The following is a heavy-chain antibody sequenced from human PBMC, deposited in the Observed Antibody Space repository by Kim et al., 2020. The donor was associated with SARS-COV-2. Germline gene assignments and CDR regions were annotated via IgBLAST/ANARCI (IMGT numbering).Heavy chain of an antibody. J-gene: IGHJ6*02. Sequence: GGSLRLSCAASGFTFSSYGMHWVRQAPGKGLEWVAVISYDGSNEYYADSVKGRFTISRDNSKNTLYLQMNSLRPEDTAVYYCAKAMGSGSYYWGFYFYGMDVWGQGTTVTVSS. CDR1: GFTFSSYG. CDR2: ISYDGSNE. CDR3: AKAMGSGSYYWGFYFYGMDV. V-gene: IGHV3-30*18. D-gene: IGHD1-26*01.